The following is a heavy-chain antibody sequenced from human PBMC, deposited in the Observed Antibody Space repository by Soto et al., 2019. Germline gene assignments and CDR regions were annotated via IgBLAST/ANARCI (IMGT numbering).Heavy chain of an antibody. CDR3: AREWPGSSSDGLDT. V-gene: IGHV4-34*01. D-gene: IGHD2-2*01. Sequence: PSETLSLTCAVYGGSFSGYYWIWVRQPPGKGLEWIGEISHRGSTNYNPSLKSRVTISVDTSKNQFSLKLTSVTAADTAVYYCAREWPGSSSDGLDTWGPGTLVTVSS. CDR2: ISHRGST. J-gene: IGHJ5*02. CDR1: GGSFSGYY.